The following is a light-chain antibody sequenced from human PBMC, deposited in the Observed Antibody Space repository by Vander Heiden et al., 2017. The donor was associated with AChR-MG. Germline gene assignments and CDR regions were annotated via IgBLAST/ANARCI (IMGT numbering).Light chain of an antibody. Sequence: QSALPQPASVSGSTGPSITISCTGTSSDVGGYNTGFWYQQHPGKAPKLMIYDVSKRPSGVSNRFSGSKSGNTASLTISGLQAEDEADYYCSAYTSSSTLVFGGGTKLTVL. CDR1: SSDVGGYNT. CDR2: DVS. V-gene: IGLV2-14*01. CDR3: SAYTSSSTLV. J-gene: IGLJ2*01.